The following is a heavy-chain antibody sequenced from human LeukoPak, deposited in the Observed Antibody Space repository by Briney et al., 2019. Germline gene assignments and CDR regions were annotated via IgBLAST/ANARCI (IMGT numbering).Heavy chain of an antibody. CDR3: ARSGGRYSVYDYFDY. J-gene: IGHJ4*02. V-gene: IGHV3-23*01. D-gene: IGHD5/OR15-5a*01. CDR2: ITISGKTA. Sequence: GGSLRLSCLASGFTFSNYAMSWVRQAPGKGLEWVSGITISGKTAYYADSVKGRFTISRDNFKNTLYLQMNSLRAEDTAVYYCARSGGRYSVYDYFDYWGQGTLVTVSS. CDR1: GFTFSNYA.